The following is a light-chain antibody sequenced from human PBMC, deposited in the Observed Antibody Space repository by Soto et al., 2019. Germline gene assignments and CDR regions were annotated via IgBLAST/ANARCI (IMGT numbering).Light chain of an antibody. CDR2: GAS. J-gene: IGKJ4*01. CDR3: QQTRSYPST. Sequence: DIRMTQSPSSLSASVGDRVTITCRASLTIGDSLSWFQQKVGKPPTLLIYGASALQSGVPARFSGSGSGTDFTLTINNMQREDFATYYCQQTRSYPSTFGGGTKVDIK. V-gene: IGKV1-39*01. CDR1: LTIGDS.